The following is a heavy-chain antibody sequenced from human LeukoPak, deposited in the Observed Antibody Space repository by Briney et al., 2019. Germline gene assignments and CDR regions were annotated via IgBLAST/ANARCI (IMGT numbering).Heavy chain of an antibody. D-gene: IGHD5-12*01. J-gene: IGHJ4*02. Sequence: GGSLRLSCAASGFTFSSYAMSWVRQAPGKGLECVSAISGSGGSTYYADSVKGRFTISRDNSKNTLYLQMNSLGAEDTAVYYCARSGYIPSFDYWGQGTLVTVSS. CDR3: ARSGYIPSFDY. V-gene: IGHV3-23*01. CDR1: GFTFSSYA. CDR2: ISGSGGST.